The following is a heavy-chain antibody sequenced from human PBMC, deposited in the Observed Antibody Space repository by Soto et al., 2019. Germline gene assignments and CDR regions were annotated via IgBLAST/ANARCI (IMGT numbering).Heavy chain of an antibody. Sequence: SETLSLTCTVSGGSFDITSSYWAWVRQPPGKGLEWIAYIYYSGSTYYNPSLKSRITISVDTSTNQLSLRLSSVTAADTAVYYCATIPIVGTKPYYFDSWGQGTLVTSPQ. D-gene: IGHD1-1*01. J-gene: IGHJ4*02. CDR3: ATIPIVGTKPYYFDS. CDR2: IYYSGST. CDR1: GGSFDITSSY. V-gene: IGHV4-39*01.